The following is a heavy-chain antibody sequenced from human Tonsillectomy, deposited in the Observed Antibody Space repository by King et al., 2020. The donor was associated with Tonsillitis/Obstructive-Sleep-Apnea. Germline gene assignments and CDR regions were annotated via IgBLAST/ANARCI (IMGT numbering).Heavy chain of an antibody. Sequence: VQLVESGGGVVRPGGSLRLSCAASGFTFDDYGMSWVRQAPGKGLDWVSGINWNGGSTDYADSVKGRFTISRDNGKNSLYLQMSSLRAEDTALYHCARVRSYDFWSGYYDIWGQGTMVTVSS. CDR2: INWNGGST. D-gene: IGHD3-3*01. V-gene: IGHV3-20*01. CDR3: ARVRSYDFWSGYYDI. J-gene: IGHJ3*02. CDR1: GFTFDDYG.